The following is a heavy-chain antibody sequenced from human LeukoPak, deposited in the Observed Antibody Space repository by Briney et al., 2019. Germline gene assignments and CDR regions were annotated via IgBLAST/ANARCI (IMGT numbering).Heavy chain of an antibody. J-gene: IGHJ4*02. CDR1: GYTFTSYY. CDR2: INPSGGST. V-gene: IGHV1-46*03. D-gene: IGHD3-3*01. Sequence: ASVKVSCKASGYTFTSYYMHWVRQAPGQGLEWMGIINPSGGSTSYAQKFQGRVTMTRDTSTSTVYVELSSLRSEDTAVYYCARDQGTALRFDYWGQGTLVTVSS. CDR3: ARDQGTALRFDY.